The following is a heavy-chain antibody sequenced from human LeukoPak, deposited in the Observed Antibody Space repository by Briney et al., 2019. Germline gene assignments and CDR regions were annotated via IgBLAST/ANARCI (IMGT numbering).Heavy chain of an antibody. V-gene: IGHV1-2*04. D-gene: IGHD3-3*01. Sequence: ASVRVSCKASGYTFTGYYMHWVRQAPGQGLEWMGWINPNSGGTNYAQKFQGWVTMTRDTSISTAYMELSRLRSDDTAVYYCARGGFWSGYQVDYWGQGTLVTVSS. CDR2: INPNSGGT. CDR1: GYTFTGYY. J-gene: IGHJ4*02. CDR3: ARGGFWSGYQVDY.